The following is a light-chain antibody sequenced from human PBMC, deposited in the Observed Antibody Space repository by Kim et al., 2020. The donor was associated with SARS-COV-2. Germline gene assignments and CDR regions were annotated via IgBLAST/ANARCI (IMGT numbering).Light chain of an antibody. CDR3: QTWGSGTVV. CDR2: LYSDGRH. CDR1: NGHSTYA. V-gene: IGLV4-69*01. Sequence: ASVKITCTLSNGHSTYANAWYQQQPDESPRYWMKLYSDGRHVKGDGIPNRLSGSSSGPQRYLPISSLQSEDEADYYCQTWGSGTVVFGGGTQLTVL. J-gene: IGLJ2*01.